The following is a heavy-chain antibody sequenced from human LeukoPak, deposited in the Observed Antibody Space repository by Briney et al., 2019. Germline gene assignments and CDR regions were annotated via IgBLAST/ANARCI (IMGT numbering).Heavy chain of an antibody. V-gene: IGHV3-23*01. CDR3: ASYDSSGYYHYFDY. CDR1: GFTFRSYA. CDR2: ISGSGGST. D-gene: IGHD3-22*01. Sequence: GGSLRLSRAASGFTFRSYAMRWVRQAPGKGVEWVSAISGSGGSTDYADSVKGRFTISRDNSKNTLYMQINSLRAEDTAVYYCASYDSSGYYHYFDYWGQGTLVTVSS. J-gene: IGHJ4*02.